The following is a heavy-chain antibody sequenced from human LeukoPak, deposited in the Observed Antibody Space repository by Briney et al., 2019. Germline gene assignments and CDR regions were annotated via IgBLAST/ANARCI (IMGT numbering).Heavy chain of an antibody. J-gene: IGHJ4*02. Sequence: SETLPLTCTVSGGSISSGGYYWSWIRQHPGKGLEWIGYIYYSGSTYYNPSLKSRVTISVDTSKNQFSLKLSSVTAADTAVYYCARAPWGDSEKFDYWGQGTLVTVSS. CDR2: IYYSGST. D-gene: IGHD2-21*02. CDR1: GGSISSGGYY. CDR3: ARAPWGDSEKFDY. V-gene: IGHV4-31*03.